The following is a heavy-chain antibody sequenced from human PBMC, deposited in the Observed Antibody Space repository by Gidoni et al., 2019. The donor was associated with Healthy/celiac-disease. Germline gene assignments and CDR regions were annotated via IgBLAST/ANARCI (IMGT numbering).Heavy chain of an antibody. V-gene: IGHV1-69*01. D-gene: IGHD2-2*01. CDR3: ARDGSNCSSTSCYQAWFDP. J-gene: IGHJ5*02. CDR2: IIPIFGTA. Sequence: QVQLVQSETAVKKPGSSVKVSCKTSGGPFTSYAISWVRQAPGQGLERMGGIIPIFGTANYAQKVQGRVTITADESTSTAYMELSSLRSEDTAVYYCARDGSNCSSTSCYQAWFDPWGQGTLVTVSS. CDR1: GGPFTSYA.